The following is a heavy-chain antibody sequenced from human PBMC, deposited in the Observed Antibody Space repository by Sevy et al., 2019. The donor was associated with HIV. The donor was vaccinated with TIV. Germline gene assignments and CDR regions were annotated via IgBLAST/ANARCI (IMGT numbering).Heavy chain of an antibody. V-gene: IGHV3-7*01. J-gene: IGHJ6*02. CDR3: ERASAIVGDARSPGGIDV. CDR1: GFTLNTYW. D-gene: IGHD2-21*02. Sequence: GGSLRLSCAASGFTLNTYWMNWVRQAPGKGLEWVANIKKGGSEKYYMDSVRGRFTLSRDNAKNSLSLQMNNVRAEDTAIDYCERASAIVGDARSPGGIDVWGRGTTVTVSS. CDR2: IKKGGSEK.